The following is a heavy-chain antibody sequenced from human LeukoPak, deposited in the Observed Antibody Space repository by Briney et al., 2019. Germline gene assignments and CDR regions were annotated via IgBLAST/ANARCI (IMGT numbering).Heavy chain of an antibody. CDR3: ARSYLYGLDV. V-gene: IGHV3-74*01. CDR2: INSDGRTT. Sequence: GGSLRPSCAASGFTLSSHWMRWVRQVPGKGLVWVSQINSDGRTTHYADSVKGRFTISRDNAKNTLYLKMNSLRVEDTAVYFCARSYLYGLDVWGQGTTVTVSS. D-gene: IGHD2-2*01. J-gene: IGHJ6*02. CDR1: GFTLSSHW.